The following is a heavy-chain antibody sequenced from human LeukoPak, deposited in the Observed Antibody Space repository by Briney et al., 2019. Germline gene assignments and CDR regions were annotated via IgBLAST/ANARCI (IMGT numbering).Heavy chain of an antibody. J-gene: IGHJ6*02. CDR3: ARFSCSGGRCYSSTIEDFYYYGMDV. V-gene: IGHV5-10-1*01. Sequence: GESLRISCKGSGYSFTSYWISWVRQMPGKGLEWMGRIDPSDSYTNYSPSFQGHVTISADKSISTAYLQWSSLKASDAAMYYCARFSCSGGRCYSSTIEDFYYYGMDVWGQGTTVTVSS. D-gene: IGHD2-15*01. CDR1: GYSFTSYW. CDR2: IDPSDSYT.